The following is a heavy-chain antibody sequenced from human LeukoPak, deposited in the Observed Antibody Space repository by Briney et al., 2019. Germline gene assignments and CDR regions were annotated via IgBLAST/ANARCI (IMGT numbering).Heavy chain of an antibody. D-gene: IGHD3-3*01. J-gene: IGHJ4*02. CDR3: ASGTDYDFWSGYPPSFDY. CDR2: ICSSSSYI. V-gene: IGHV3-21*01. Sequence: GGSLRLSCAASGFTFSSYSMNWVRQAPGKGLEWVSSICSSSSYIYYADSVKGRFTISRDNAKNTLYLQMNSLRAEDTAVYYCASGTDYDFWSGYPPSFDYWGQGTLVTVSS. CDR1: GFTFSSYS.